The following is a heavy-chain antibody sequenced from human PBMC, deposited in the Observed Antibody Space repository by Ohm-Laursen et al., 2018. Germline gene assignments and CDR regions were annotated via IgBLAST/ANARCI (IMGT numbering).Heavy chain of an antibody. CDR1: GGSFSGYY. Sequence: TLSLTCPVYGGSFSGYYWSWIRQPPGKGLEWIGEINHSGSTNYNPSLKSRVTISVDTSKNQFSLKQSSLTAADTAVYYCARGSQRITIFGVVISRYYYYGMDVWGQGTTVTVSS. J-gene: IGHJ6*02. CDR3: ARGSQRITIFGVVISRYYYYGMDV. D-gene: IGHD3-3*01. CDR2: INHSGST. V-gene: IGHV4-34*01.